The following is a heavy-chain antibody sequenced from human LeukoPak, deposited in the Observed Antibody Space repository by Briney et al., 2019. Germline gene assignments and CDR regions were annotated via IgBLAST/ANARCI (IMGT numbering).Heavy chain of an antibody. Sequence: GGSLRLSCAASGLTFSSYWMSWVRQAPGKGLEWVANIKQDGSEKYYVDSVKGRFTISRDNAKNSLYLQMNSLRAEDTAVYYCATDAPFDYWGQGTLVTVSS. CDR1: GLTFSSYW. J-gene: IGHJ4*02. V-gene: IGHV3-7*03. CDR2: IKQDGSEK. CDR3: ATDAPFDY.